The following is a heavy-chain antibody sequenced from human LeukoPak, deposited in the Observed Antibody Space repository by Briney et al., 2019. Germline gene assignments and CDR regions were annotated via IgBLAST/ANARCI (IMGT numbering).Heavy chain of an antibody. CDR1: GGSISSYY. D-gene: IGHD3-3*01. CDR3: ARALTILGVGTEGYFDY. CDR2: IYYSGST. V-gene: IGHV4-59*01. J-gene: IGHJ4*02. Sequence: SETLSLTCTVSGGSISSYYWSWIRQPPGKGLEWIGYIYYSGSTNYNPSLKSRVTISVDTSKNQFSLKLNSVTAADTAVYYCARALTILGVGTEGYFDYWGQGTLVTVSS.